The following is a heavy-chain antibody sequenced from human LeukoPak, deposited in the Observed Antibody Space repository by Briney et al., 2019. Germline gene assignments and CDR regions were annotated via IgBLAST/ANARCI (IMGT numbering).Heavy chain of an antibody. CDR1: GGSISSYY. J-gene: IGHJ6*03. CDR3: ARVSCSSTSCYMDYYYYMDV. V-gene: IGHV4-59*01. CDR2: IYYSGST. D-gene: IGHD2-2*02. Sequence: SETLSLTCTVSGGSISSYYWSWIRQPSGKGLEWIGYIYYSGSTNYNPSLKSRVTISVDTSKNQFSLKLSSVTAADTAVYYCARVSCSSTSCYMDYYYYMDVWGKGTTVTVSS.